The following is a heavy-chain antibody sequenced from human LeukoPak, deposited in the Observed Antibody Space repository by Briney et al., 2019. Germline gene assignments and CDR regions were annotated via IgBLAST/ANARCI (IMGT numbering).Heavy chain of an antibody. J-gene: IGHJ6*03. CDR2: IYSGGST. CDR1: RFTFSTYS. V-gene: IGHV3-53*01. Sequence: GGSLRLPCAASRFTFSTYSMNWVRQAPGKGLEWVSVIYSGGSTYYADSVKGRFTISRDNSKNTVFLQMNSLRAEDTAVYYCARTIAVAGIYMDVWGKGTTVTVSS. D-gene: IGHD6-19*01. CDR3: ARTIAVAGIYMDV.